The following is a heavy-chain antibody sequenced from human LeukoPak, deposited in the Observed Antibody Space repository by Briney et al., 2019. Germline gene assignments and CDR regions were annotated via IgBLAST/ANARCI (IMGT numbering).Heavy chain of an antibody. CDR2: IGRSSIDK. D-gene: IGHD3-22*01. J-gene: IGHJ4*02. Sequence: GGSLRLSCAASGFTFNTFTMNWVRQAPGKGLEWVSSIGRSSIDKYYADSVRGRFTISRDNAKNSLYVQMSSLRAEDTAVYYCVRGDSRELWGQGTLVTVSS. CDR1: GFTFNTFT. CDR3: VRGDSREL. V-gene: IGHV3-21*01.